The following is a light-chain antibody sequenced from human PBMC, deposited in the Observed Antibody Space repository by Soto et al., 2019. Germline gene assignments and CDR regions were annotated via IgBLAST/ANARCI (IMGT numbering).Light chain of an antibody. Sequence: QSVLIQPRSVSGSPGQSVTISCTGTSSDVGVYKYVSWYRQHPGKAPKLMIYDVITRPSGVPDRFSGSKSGNTASLTISGRQAEDEADYYCGSYAGDYTFVFGSGTKVTVL. CDR2: DVI. V-gene: IGLV2-11*01. CDR1: SSDVGVYKY. CDR3: GSYAGDYTFV. J-gene: IGLJ1*01.